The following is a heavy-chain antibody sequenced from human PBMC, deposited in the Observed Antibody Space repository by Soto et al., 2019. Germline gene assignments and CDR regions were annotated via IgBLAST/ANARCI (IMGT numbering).Heavy chain of an antibody. CDR1: GFTFSSYG. V-gene: IGHV3-33*01. CDR3: ARNGIVVVPATELGYYYYMDV. D-gene: IGHD2-2*01. J-gene: IGHJ6*03. Sequence: QVQLVESGGGVVQPGRSLRLSCAASGFTFSSYGMHWVRQAPGKRLEWVAVIWYDGSNKYYADSVKGRFTISRDNSKNTLYLQMNSLRAEDTAVYYCARNGIVVVPATELGYYYYMDVWGKGTTVTVSS. CDR2: IWYDGSNK.